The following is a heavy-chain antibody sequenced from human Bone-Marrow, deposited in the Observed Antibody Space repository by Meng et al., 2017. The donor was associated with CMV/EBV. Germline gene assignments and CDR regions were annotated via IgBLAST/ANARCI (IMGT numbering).Heavy chain of an antibody. V-gene: IGHV3-30*02. CDR3: AKDSGSYFDY. D-gene: IGHD1-26*01. CDR2: IRYDGSNK. J-gene: IGHJ4*02. Sequence: GESLKISCAASGFTFSRYGMHWVRQAPGKGLEWVAFIRYDGSNKYYADSVKGRFTISRDNSKNTLYLQMNSLRAEDTAVYYCAKDSGSYFDYWGQGTLVTVSS. CDR1: GFTFSRYG.